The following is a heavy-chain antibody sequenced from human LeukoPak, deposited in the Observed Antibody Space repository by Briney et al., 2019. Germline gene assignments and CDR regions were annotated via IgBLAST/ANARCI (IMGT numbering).Heavy chain of an antibody. Sequence: GGSLRLSCAASGFTFSSYGMHGVRQAPAKGLEWVAVIWYDGSNKYYADSVKGRFTISRDNSKNTLYLQMNNLRAEDTAVYSCARDKSYSSGYSDYWGQGTLVTVSS. CDR3: ARDKSYSSGYSDY. CDR1: GFTFSSYG. D-gene: IGHD3-22*01. V-gene: IGHV3-33*01. J-gene: IGHJ4*02. CDR2: IWYDGSNK.